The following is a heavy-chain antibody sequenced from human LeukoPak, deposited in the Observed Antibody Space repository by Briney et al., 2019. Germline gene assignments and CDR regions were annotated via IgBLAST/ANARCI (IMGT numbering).Heavy chain of an antibody. CDR1: GGSISSGGYS. CDR3: ARGGLHDYGDYLDAFDI. J-gene: IGHJ3*02. D-gene: IGHD4-17*01. V-gene: IGHV4-30-2*01. CDR2: IYHSGST. Sequence: SQTLSLTCAVSGGSISSGGYSWSWIRQPPGKGLEWIGYIYHSGSTYYNPSLKSRVTISVDRSKNQFSLKLSSATAADTAVYYCARGGLHDYGDYLDAFDIWGQGTMVTVSS.